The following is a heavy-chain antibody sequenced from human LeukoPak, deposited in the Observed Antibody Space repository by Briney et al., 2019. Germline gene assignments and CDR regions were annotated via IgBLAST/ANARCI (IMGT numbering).Heavy chain of an antibody. CDR2: ISSSSSYI. CDR3: ARETGLTYYYGSGSVNWFDP. Sequence: PGGSLRLSCAASGFTFSSYAMSWVRQAPGKGLEWVSSISSSSSYIYYADSVKGRFTISRDNAKNSLYLQMNSLRAEDTAVYYCARETGLTYYYGSGSVNWFDPWGQGTLVTVSS. D-gene: IGHD3-10*01. V-gene: IGHV3-21*01. CDR1: GFTFSSYA. J-gene: IGHJ5*02.